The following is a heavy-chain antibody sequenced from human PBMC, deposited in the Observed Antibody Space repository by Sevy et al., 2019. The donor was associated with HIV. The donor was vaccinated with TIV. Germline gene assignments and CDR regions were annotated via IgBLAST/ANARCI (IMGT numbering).Heavy chain of an antibody. V-gene: IGHV3-30*04. CDR3: ARALPHLLPWELSRGSDF. J-gene: IGHJ4*02. Sequence: GGSLRLSCAASGFTFSSYAGHWFRQAPGKGLEWVAVISHDEIFKEYADSVKGRFTISKDNSKNTMYLEMNSLRAEDTAVYYCARALPHLLPWELSRGSDFWGQGTLVTVSS. CDR1: GFTFSSYA. CDR2: ISHDEIFK. D-gene: IGHD3-16*01.